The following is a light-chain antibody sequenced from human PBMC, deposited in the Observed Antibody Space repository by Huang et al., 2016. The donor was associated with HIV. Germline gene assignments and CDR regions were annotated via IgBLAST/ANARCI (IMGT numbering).Light chain of an antibody. CDR2: KAS. CDR1: QSISSW. V-gene: IGKV1-5*03. J-gene: IGKJ1*01. CDR3: HQYNTYSWT. Sequence: DIHMTQSPSTLSASVGDRVTITCRASQSISSWLAWYQQKPGKAPKLLIYKASSLETGVPSRFSGSGSGTEFTLPISSLQPDDFATYYCHQYNTYSWTFGQGTKVEIK.